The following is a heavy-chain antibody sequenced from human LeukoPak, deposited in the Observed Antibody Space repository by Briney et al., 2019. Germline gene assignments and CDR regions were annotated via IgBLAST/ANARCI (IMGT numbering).Heavy chain of an antibody. V-gene: IGHV3-9*01. CDR1: GFTFDDYA. CDR2: ISWNSGSI. Sequence: GGSLRLSCAASGFTFDDYAMHWVRQAPGKGLEWVSGISWNSGSIGYADSVKGRFTISRDNAKNSLYLQMNSLRAEDTALYYCAKDNGAYYDSSGHYDYWSQGTLVTVSS. CDR3: AKDNGAYYDSSGHYDY. D-gene: IGHD3-22*01. J-gene: IGHJ4*02.